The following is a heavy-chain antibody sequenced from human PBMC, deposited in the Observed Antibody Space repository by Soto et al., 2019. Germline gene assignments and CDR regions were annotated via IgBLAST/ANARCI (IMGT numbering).Heavy chain of an antibody. Sequence: PGGSLRLSCVASGFTFSAYEMNWVRQAPGKGLEWVSYISTSETIRYYADSVKGRFTISRDNARNSLNLEMNSLRVEDTAVYYCAKDGPRQEIGPQGYFDLWGRGTLVTVSA. V-gene: IGHV3-48*03. CDR1: GFTFSAYE. J-gene: IGHJ2*01. CDR3: AKDGPRQEIGPQGYFDL. D-gene: IGHD2-21*01. CDR2: ISTSETIR.